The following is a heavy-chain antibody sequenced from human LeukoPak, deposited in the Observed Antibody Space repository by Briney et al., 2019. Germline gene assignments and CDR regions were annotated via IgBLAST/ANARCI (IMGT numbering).Heavy chain of an antibody. Sequence: GRSLRLSCAASGFTFSSYGMHWVRQAPGKGLEWVAVISYDGSNKYYADSVKGRFTISRDNSKNTLYLQMNSLRAEDTAVYYCARTSSWYGVCDYWGQGTLVTVSS. CDR1: GFTFSSYG. V-gene: IGHV3-30*03. CDR2: ISYDGSNK. CDR3: ARTSSWYGVCDY. D-gene: IGHD6-13*01. J-gene: IGHJ4*02.